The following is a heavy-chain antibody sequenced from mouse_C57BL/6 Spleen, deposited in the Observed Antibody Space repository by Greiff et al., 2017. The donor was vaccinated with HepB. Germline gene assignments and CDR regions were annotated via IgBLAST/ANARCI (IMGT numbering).Heavy chain of an antibody. Sequence: VHVKQSGAELVRPGASVKLSCTASGFNIKDYYMHWVKQRPEQGLEWIGRIDPEDGDTEYAPKFQGKATMTADTSSNTAYLQLSSLTSEDTAVYYCSYGNPYYFDYWGQGTTLTVSS. CDR1: GFNIKDYY. CDR2: IDPEDGDT. CDR3: SYGNPYYFDY. V-gene: IGHV14-1*01. J-gene: IGHJ2*01. D-gene: IGHD2-1*01.